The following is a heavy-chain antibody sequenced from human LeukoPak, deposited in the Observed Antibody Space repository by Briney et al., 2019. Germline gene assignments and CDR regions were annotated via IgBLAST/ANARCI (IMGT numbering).Heavy chain of an antibody. Sequence: SETLSLTCTVSGGSISSYYWSWFRQPPGKGLEWIGYIYYTGSTNYNPSLKSRVTISGDTSKNQFSLKLSSVTAADTAVYFCARHLRTFNSGSYYSTFDYWGQGTLVTVSS. V-gene: IGHV4-59*08. D-gene: IGHD1-26*01. CDR2: IYYTGST. J-gene: IGHJ4*02. CDR1: GGSISSYY. CDR3: ARHLRTFNSGSYYSTFDY.